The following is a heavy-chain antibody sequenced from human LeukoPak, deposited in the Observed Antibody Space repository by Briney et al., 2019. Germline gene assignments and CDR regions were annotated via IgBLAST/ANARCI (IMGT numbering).Heavy chain of an antibody. CDR1: GFTFSSYW. V-gene: IGHV3-74*01. CDR3: ARDQLYCTGGTCYFDY. CDR2: IKSDGSST. Sequence: GGSLRLSGAASGFTFSSYWMHWVRQAPGKGLVWVSRIKSDGSSTSYADSVKGRFTISRDNAKNTLYLQMNSLRAEDTAVYYRARDQLYCTGGTCYFDYWGQGTLVTVSS. J-gene: IGHJ4*02. D-gene: IGHD2-8*02.